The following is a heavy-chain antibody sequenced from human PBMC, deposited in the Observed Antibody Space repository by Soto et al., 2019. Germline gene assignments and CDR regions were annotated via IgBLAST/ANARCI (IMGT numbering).Heavy chain of an antibody. CDR1: GFTFTSSA. D-gene: IGHD2-15*01. V-gene: IGHV1-58*01. Sequence: SVKVSCKASGFTFTSSAVQRVRQARGQRLEWIVWIVVGSGNTNYAQKFQERVTITRDICTRTAYMELTSLSSEATPAYYCAEPDSVGQYDAHVILGQGTRVTVS. CDR2: IVVGSGNT. J-gene: IGHJ3*02. CDR3: AEPDSVGQYDAHVI.